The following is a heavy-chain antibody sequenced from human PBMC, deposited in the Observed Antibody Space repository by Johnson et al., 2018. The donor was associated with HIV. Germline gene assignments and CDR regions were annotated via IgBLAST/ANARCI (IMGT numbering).Heavy chain of an antibody. CDR1: GFTFSSYA. J-gene: IGHJ3*02. CDR2: ISYDGSNK. V-gene: IGHV3-30*04. Sequence: QVQLVESGGGLVQPGRSLRLSCAASGFTFSSYAMHWVRQAPGKGLEWVAVISYDGSNKYYADSVKGRFTISRDNSKNTLYLQMNSLRAEDTAVYYCAKDGAKYYYDSSGYRDAFDIWGQGTMVTVSS. D-gene: IGHD3-22*01. CDR3: AKDGAKYYYDSSGYRDAFDI.